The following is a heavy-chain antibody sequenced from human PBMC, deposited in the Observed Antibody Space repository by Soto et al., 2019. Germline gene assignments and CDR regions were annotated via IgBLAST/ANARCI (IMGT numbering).Heavy chain of an antibody. CDR3: ARAQSSTVINYTHFEP. D-gene: IGHD4-17*01. V-gene: IGHV3-30-3*01. J-gene: IGHJ5*02. Sequence: PVGSLRLSCASSVCSFSSHAMTCVRQSPGKWLEWVAIISYDGSTKYYADSVKGRFTISRDNAKNTVYLHLNSLRGEDTAVYFCARAQSSTVINYTHFEPWGQGTLVSVS. CDR1: VCSFSSHA. CDR2: ISYDGSTK.